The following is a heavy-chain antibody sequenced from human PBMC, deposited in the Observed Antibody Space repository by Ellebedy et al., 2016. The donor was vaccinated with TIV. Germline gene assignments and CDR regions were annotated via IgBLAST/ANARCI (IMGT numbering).Heavy chain of an antibody. V-gene: IGHV4-59*01. Sequence: SETLSLTXTVSGGSISSYYWSWIRQPPGKGLEWIGYIYYSGSTNYNPSLKSRVTISVDTSKNQFSLKLSSVTAADTAVYYCARENHPRWFDPWGQGTLVTVSS. CDR1: GGSISSYY. CDR3: ARENHPRWFDP. J-gene: IGHJ5*02. D-gene: IGHD1-14*01. CDR2: IYYSGST.